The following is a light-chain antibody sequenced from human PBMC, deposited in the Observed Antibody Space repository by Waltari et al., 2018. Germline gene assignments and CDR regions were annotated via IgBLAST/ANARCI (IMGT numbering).Light chain of an antibody. CDR3: YSTDSSGSHGV. J-gene: IGLJ7*01. CDR1: ALPTKY. V-gene: IGLV3-10*01. CDR2: EDS. Sequence: SYELTPPPSVSVSPGQTARHTCSGDALPTKYSCWYQQKSGQAPVLVIYEDSKRPSEIPERFSGSSSGTMATLTISGAQVEDEADYYCYSTDSSGSHGVFGGGTQLTVL.